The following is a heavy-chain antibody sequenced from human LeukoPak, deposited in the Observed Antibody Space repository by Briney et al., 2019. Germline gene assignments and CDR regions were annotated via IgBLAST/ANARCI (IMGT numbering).Heavy chain of an antibody. CDR3: ARYVQSGEYYFDY. V-gene: IGHV4-39*01. Sequence: SETLSLTCTVSGGSISSNSCYWVWLPQPPGKGLVWSASIYYSGNIFYNPSHKRQVTTSVETSENQSSLKLTPVTAADTAVYYCARYVQSGEYYFDYWGREAWSPSP. D-gene: IGHD3-10*01. CDR1: GGSISSNSCY. CDR2: IYYSGNI. J-gene: IGHJ4*02.